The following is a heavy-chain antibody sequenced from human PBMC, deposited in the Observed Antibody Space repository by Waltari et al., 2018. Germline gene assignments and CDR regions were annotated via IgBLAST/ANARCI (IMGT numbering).Heavy chain of an antibody. J-gene: IGHJ5*02. CDR1: GFPIGSDYY. V-gene: IGHV4-38-2*01. CDR2: TYHSGSA. CDR3: ARLSPYTSSGDFFDP. Sequence: QVQLQESGPRLVKPSETLSLTCSVPGFPIGSDYYWAWVGQSPGEGLVWIGSTYHSGSADYNPSLKGRVTISVDTSKNQFSLKLTSVTVADSGVYYCARLSPYTSSGDFFDPWGQGALVTVSS. D-gene: IGHD2-21*02.